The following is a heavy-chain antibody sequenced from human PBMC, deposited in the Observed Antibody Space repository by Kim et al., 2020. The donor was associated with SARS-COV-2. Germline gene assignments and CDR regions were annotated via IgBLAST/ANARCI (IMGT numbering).Heavy chain of an antibody. J-gene: IGHJ5*02. Sequence: SETLSLTCTVSGGSISSYYWSWIRQPPGKGLEWIGYIYYSGSTNYNPSLKSRVTISVDTSKNQFSLKLSSVTAADTAVYYCARDKVGVPFDPWGQGTLVTVSS. V-gene: IGHV4-59*01. D-gene: IGHD3-3*01. CDR3: ARDKVGVPFDP. CDR2: IYYSGST. CDR1: GGSISSYY.